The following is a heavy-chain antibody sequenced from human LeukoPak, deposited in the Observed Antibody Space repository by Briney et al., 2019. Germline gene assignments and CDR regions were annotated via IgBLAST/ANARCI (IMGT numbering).Heavy chain of an antibody. V-gene: IGHV5-10-1*01. CDR3: ARQFDILTGYFDY. J-gene: IGHJ4*02. D-gene: IGHD3-9*01. CDR2: IDASDSET. Sequence: GESLKISCKGSGYSFTSYFIGWVRQMPGKGLEWMGRIDASDSETHNSPSFQGHVTISVDESITTAYLQWSSLKASDTAMYYCARQFDILTGYFDYWGQGTLVTVSS. CDR1: GYSFTSYF.